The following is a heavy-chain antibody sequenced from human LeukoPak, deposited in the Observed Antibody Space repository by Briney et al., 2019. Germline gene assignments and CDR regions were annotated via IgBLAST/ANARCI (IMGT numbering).Heavy chain of an antibody. CDR1: GGSFSGYY. D-gene: IGHD2-2*01. Sequence: SETLSLTCAVYGGSFSGYYWSWIRQPPGKGLEWLGEINHCGSTNYNPSLKSRVTVSVDTSKNQFSLKLSSVTAADTAVYYCARLGLGYCSSTSCYGGYYYYYMDVWGKGTTVTISS. V-gene: IGHV4-34*01. J-gene: IGHJ6*03. CDR3: ARLGLGYCSSTSCYGGYYYYYMDV. CDR2: INHCGST.